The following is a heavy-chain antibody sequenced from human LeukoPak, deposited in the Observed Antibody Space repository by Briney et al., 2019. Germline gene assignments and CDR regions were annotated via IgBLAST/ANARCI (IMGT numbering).Heavy chain of an antibody. CDR1: GFTFSMYW. V-gene: IGHV3-7*01. CDR2: IHEDGSQK. D-gene: IGHD7-27*01. J-gene: IGHJ4*02. Sequence: GGSLRLSCAASGFTFSMYWMTWVRQAPGKGLEWVANIHEDGSQKYYVDSVKGRFTISRDNAKNSLHLQMSSLRAEDTAAYYCARLTGSYFDYWGQGTLVTVSS. CDR3: ARLTGSYFDY.